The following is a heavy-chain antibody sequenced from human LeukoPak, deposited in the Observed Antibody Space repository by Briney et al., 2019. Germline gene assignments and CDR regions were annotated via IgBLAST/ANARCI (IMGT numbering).Heavy chain of an antibody. CDR2: INPNSGGT. CDR3: ARGLSGSYWVDY. V-gene: IGHV1-2*02. CDR1: GYTFTGYY. Sequence: ASVKVSCKASGYTFTGYYMHWVRQAPGQGLEWMGWINPNSGGTNYAQKFQGRVTMTRDTSINTAYMELSRLRSDDTAVYYCARGLSGSYWVDYWGQGTLVTVSS. D-gene: IGHD1-26*01. J-gene: IGHJ4*02.